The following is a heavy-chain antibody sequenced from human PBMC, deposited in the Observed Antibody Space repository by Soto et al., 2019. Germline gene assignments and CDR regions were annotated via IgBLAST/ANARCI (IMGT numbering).Heavy chain of an antibody. CDR1: GFTFSSYA. D-gene: IGHD3-3*01. CDR3: AKDRPHYDSPASYFDY. J-gene: IGHJ4*02. V-gene: IGHV3-23*01. CDR2: ISGSGGST. Sequence: GGSLRLSCAASGFTFSSYAMSWVRQAPGKGLEWVSAISGSGGSTYYADSVKGRFTISRDNSKDTLYLQMNSLRAEDTAVYYFAKDRPHYDSPASYFDYGGQGTLVTVSS.